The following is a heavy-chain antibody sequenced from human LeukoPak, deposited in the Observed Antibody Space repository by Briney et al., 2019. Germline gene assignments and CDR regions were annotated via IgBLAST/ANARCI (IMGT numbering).Heavy chain of an antibody. CDR1: GFTFSSYA. Sequence: PGGSLRLSCAASGFTFSSYAMSWVRQAPGKGLEWVSAISGRGGSTYYADSVKGRFTISRDNSRNTLYLRMNTLRADDTAVYYCAKDHGSSDWYYFDYWGQGTLVTVSS. CDR2: ISGRGGST. D-gene: IGHD6-13*01. V-gene: IGHV3-23*01. CDR3: AKDHGSSDWYYFDY. J-gene: IGHJ4*02.